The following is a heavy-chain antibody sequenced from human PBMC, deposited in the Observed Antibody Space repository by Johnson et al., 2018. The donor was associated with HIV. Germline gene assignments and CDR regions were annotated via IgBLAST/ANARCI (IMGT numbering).Heavy chain of an antibody. CDR2: ISYDGSKK. D-gene: IGHD4-23*01. CDR1: GFTFSNYG. V-gene: IGHV3-30*03. CDR3: ARDGGETVVGSGAFDI. J-gene: IGHJ3*02. Sequence: QMQLVESGGGLVQPGGSLRLSCAASGFTFSNYGMHWVRQTPGKGLEWVAVISYDGSKKYYAGSVKGRFTISRDNSKTTLYLQMNSLRAEDTAVYYCARDGGETVVGSGAFDIWGQGTMVTVSS.